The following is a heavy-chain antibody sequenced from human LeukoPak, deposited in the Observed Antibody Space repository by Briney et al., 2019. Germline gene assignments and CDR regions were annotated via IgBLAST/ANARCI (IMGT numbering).Heavy chain of an antibody. CDR3: VRGVGATRGRFDP. CDR1: GDSISRGDYY. Sequence: SETLSLTRTVSGDSISRGDYYWSWVRQPPGKGPEWIGYIYYNGNTYYNPSLKSRLTISVDTSKNQFSLKLSSVTAADTAVYYCVRGVGATRGRFDPWGQGTLVTVAS. CDR2: IYYNGNT. J-gene: IGHJ5*02. D-gene: IGHD1-26*01. V-gene: IGHV4-30-4*08.